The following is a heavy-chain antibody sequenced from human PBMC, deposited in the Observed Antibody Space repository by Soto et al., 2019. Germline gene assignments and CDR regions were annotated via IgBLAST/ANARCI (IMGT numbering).Heavy chain of an antibody. D-gene: IGHD2-15*01. J-gene: IGHJ4*02. Sequence: SETLSLTCTVSGGSISSGDYYWSWIRHPPGKGLEWIGYIYYSGSTYYNPSLMSRVTISVDTSKNQFSLKLSSVTAADTAVYYCARCASSCSLGFWGQGTLVTVSS. CDR1: GGSISSGDYY. CDR2: IYYSGST. V-gene: IGHV4-30-4*01. CDR3: ARCASSCSLGF.